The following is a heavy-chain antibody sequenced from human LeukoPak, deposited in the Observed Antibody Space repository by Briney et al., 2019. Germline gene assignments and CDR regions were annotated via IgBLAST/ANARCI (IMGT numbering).Heavy chain of an antibody. V-gene: IGHV4-61*02. CDR3: ASTKPGYSSGWPRNYYYYYMDV. D-gene: IGHD6-19*01. CDR1: GGSISSGSYY. CDR2: IYTSGST. Sequence: SETLSLTCTVSGGSISSGSYYWSWIRQPAGKGLEWIGRIYTSGSTNYNPSLKSRVTISVDTSKNQFSLKLSPVTAADTAVYYCASTKPGYSSGWPRNYYYYYMDVWGKGTTVTVSS. J-gene: IGHJ6*03.